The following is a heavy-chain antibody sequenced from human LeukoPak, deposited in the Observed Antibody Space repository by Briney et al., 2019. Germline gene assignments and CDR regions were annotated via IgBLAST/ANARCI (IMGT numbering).Heavy chain of an antibody. D-gene: IGHD5-12*01. CDR1: GYSSTSYW. J-gene: IGHJ3*02. V-gene: IGHV5-51*01. CDR2: IYPGDSDT. CDR3: ARPVGSGYDLNAFDI. Sequence: GESLKISCKGSGYSSTSYWIAWVRQMPGKGLEWMGIIYPGDSDTRYSPSFQGQVTISADKSISTAYLLWSSLKASDTAMYYCARPVGSGYDLNAFDIWGQGTMVTVSS.